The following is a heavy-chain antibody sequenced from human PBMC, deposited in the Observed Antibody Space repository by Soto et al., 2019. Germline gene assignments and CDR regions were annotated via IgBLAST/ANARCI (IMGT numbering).Heavy chain of an antibody. CDR2: IYYSGST. CDR3: ARLHYGPYYFDY. V-gene: IGHV4-39*01. CDR1: GGSISSSSYC. Sequence: PSETLSLTCTVSGGSISSSSYCWGWIRQPPGKGLEWIGSIYYSGSTYYNPSLKSRVTISVDTSKNQFSLKLSSVTAADTAVYYCARLHYGPYYFDYWGQGTLVTVSS. D-gene: IGHD4-17*01. J-gene: IGHJ4*02.